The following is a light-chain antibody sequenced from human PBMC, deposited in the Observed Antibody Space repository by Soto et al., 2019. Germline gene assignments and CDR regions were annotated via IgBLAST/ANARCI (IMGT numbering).Light chain of an antibody. CDR3: CSFTNSGTFV. CDR2: EVT. Sequence: QSVLTQPASVYGSPGQSITIACTGTSSDVGSHIAVTWYQQPPGKVPRLIIYEVTKRPSGISNRFSGSKSGNSASLTISGLQAEDEADYYCCSFTNSGTFVFGTGTKSPS. CDR1: SSDVGSHIA. V-gene: IGLV2-23*02. J-gene: IGLJ1*01.